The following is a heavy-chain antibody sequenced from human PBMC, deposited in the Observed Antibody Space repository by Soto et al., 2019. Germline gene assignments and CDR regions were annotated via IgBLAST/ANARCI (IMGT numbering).Heavy chain of an antibody. V-gene: IGHV4-59*01. CDR3: ARDGSSSGWYDY. CDR1: GVSINNYY. D-gene: IGHD6-19*01. Sequence: SETLSLTCTVSGVSINNYYWTWIRQPPGKGLEWIGYIYYSGSTNYNPSLKSRVTISVDTSKNQFSLKLSPVTAADTAVYYCARDGSSSGWYDYWGQGTLVTVSS. J-gene: IGHJ4*02. CDR2: IYYSGST.